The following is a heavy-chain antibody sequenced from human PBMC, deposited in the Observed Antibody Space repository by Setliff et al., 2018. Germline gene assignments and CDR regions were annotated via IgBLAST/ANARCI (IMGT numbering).Heavy chain of an antibody. CDR1: GGSISSHY. Sequence: SETLSLTCTVSGGSISSHYWSWIRQPPGKGLEWIGGIYYSGSTNYNPSLKSRVTISVDTSKNQFSLKLSSVTAADTAVYYCARDRSSIAVAGGGVDYWGQGTLVTVSS. J-gene: IGHJ4*02. V-gene: IGHV4-59*11. D-gene: IGHD6-19*01. CDR3: ARDRSSIAVAGGGVDY. CDR2: IYYSGST.